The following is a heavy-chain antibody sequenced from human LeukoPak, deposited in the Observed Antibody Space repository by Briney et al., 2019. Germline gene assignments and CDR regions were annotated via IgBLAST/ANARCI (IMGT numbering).Heavy chain of an antibody. V-gene: IGHV3-30*02. CDR1: GFTFSSCG. J-gene: IGHJ3*02. D-gene: IGHD5-12*01. CDR3: TTEFPSINAFDI. CDR2: IRYDGSNK. Sequence: PGGSLRLSCAASGFTFSSCGMHWVRQAPGKGLEWVAFIRYDGSNKYYADSVKGRFTISRDNSKNTLYLQMNSLRAEDTAVYYCTTEFPSINAFDIWGQGTMVTVSS.